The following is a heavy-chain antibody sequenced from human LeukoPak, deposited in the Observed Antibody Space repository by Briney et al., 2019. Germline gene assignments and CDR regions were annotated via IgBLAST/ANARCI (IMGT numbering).Heavy chain of an antibody. CDR3: ARDRAPDRGRLFDY. D-gene: IGHD1-14*01. CDR1: GDSISFSYHH. Sequence: PSETLSLTCTVSGDSISFSYHHWGWVRQPPGKGLEWIGSISYSGTTYYNPSLKSRVTVSIDTSKNHVSLKLTSVTAADTAVYYCARDRAPDRGRLFDYWGQGTLVTVSS. J-gene: IGHJ4*02. V-gene: IGHV4-39*07. CDR2: ISYSGTT.